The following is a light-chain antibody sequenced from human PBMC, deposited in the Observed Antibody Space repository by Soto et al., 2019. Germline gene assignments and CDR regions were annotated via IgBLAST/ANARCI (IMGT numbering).Light chain of an antibody. J-gene: IGKJ3*01. CDR1: QNIDSW. V-gene: IGKV1-5*01. CDR3: QQYNSYPYS. Sequence: DIQVTQSPSTPSASVGDRVTISCRASQNIDSWLAWYQQKPGKAPKLLIYDASSLESGVPSRFSGSGSGTEFTLTISSLQPDDFATYYCQQYNSYPYSFGPSTKGIS. CDR2: DAS.